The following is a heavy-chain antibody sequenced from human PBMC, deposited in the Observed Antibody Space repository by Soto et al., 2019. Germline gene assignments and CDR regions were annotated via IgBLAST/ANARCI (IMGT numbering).Heavy chain of an antibody. V-gene: IGHV5-51*01. D-gene: IGHD3-3*01. CDR2: IYPGDSDT. Sequence: GESLKISCKASGYIFTSYWIGWVRQMPGKGLEWMGIIYPGDSDTRYSPSFQGQVTISADKSISTAYLQWSSLKASDTAMYYCARHSYDFWTIDYYYYGMDVWGQGTTVTVSS. CDR3: ARHSYDFWTIDYYYYGMDV. CDR1: GYIFTSYW. J-gene: IGHJ6*02.